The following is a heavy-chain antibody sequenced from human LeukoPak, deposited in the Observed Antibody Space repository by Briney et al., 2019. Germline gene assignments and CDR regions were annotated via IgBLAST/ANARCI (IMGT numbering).Heavy chain of an antibody. V-gene: IGHV1-2*02. D-gene: IGHD6-25*01. CDR2: INPNSGGT. J-gene: IGHJ5*02. Sequence: ASVKVSCKASGYTFTGYYMHWVRQAPGQGLEWMGWINPNSGGTNYAQKFQGRVTMTRDTSISTAYMELSRLRSDDTAVYYCARDAIAAAGSYNWFDPWGRENLVRVS. CDR3: ARDAIAAAGSYNWFDP. CDR1: GYTFTGYY.